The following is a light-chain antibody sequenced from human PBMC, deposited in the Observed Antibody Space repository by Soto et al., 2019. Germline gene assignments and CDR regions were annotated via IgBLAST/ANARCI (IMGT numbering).Light chain of an antibody. CDR1: QSISTL. J-gene: IGKJ4*01. Sequence: DIQMTQSPSTLSAYVGARVTITCRASQSISTLLAWYQQKPGKAPKLLIYGASTLESGVPSRFSGSGSGTEFTLTISSLQPDDSGTYFCQQYTTFLLTFGGGTKV. V-gene: IGKV1-5*03. CDR2: GAS. CDR3: QQYTTFLLT.